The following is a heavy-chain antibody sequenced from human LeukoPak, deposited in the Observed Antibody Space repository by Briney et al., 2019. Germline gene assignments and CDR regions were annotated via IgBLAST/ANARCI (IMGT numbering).Heavy chain of an antibody. J-gene: IGHJ4*02. CDR3: ARGRTWRDGYHFVY. Sequence: ASVKVSCKASGYTFTSYDINWVRQATGQGLEWMGWMNPNSGNTGYAQKFQGRVTMTRNTSISTAYMELSSLRSEDTAVYYCARGRTWRDGYHFVYWGQGTLVTVSS. V-gene: IGHV1-8*01. D-gene: IGHD5-24*01. CDR2: MNPNSGNT. CDR1: GYTFTSYD.